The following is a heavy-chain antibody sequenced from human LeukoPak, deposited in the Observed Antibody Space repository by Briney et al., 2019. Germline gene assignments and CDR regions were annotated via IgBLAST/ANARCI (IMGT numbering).Heavy chain of an antibody. Sequence: GGSLRLSCAASGFTFSSYGMHWVRQAPGKGLEWVAVIWYDGSNKYYADSAKGRFTISRDNSKNTLYLQMNSLRAEDTAVYYCARGRWYNWNDGGGAFDIWGQGTMVTVSS. CDR2: IWYDGSNK. D-gene: IGHD1-20*01. CDR1: GFTFSSYG. V-gene: IGHV3-33*01. J-gene: IGHJ3*02. CDR3: ARGRWYNWNDGGGAFDI.